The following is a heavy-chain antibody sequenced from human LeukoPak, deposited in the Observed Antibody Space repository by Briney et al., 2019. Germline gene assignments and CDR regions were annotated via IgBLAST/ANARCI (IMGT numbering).Heavy chain of an antibody. CDR2: IWYDGNHK. D-gene: IGHD2-2*01. CDR3: AKAPKRYCTSTSCQGYFDY. Sequence: GGSLRLSCAASGFTFSSYGMHWVRRAPGKGLEWVAIIWYDGNHKYYVDSVKGRFTISRDNSKNTLYLQMDSLRAEDTAVYYCAKAPKRYCTSTSCQGYFDYWGQGTLVTVSS. J-gene: IGHJ4*02. V-gene: IGHV3-33*06. CDR1: GFTFSSYG.